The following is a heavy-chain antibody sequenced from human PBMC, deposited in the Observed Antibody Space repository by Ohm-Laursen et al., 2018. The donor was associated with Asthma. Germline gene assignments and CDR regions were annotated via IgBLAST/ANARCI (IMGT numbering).Heavy chain of an antibody. J-gene: IGHJ4*02. D-gene: IGHD3-10*01. Sequence: ASVKVSCNPSAYSLTSYALSWVRQAPGQRPEWMGWIYIRNTNYAPRFRDRITLTTDASTNTAYMELRSLRSDDTAVYYCVRDLVDRFDYWGQGSLVIVSS. V-gene: IGHV1-18*01. CDR1: AYSLTSYA. CDR3: VRDLVDRFDY. CDR2: IYIRNT.